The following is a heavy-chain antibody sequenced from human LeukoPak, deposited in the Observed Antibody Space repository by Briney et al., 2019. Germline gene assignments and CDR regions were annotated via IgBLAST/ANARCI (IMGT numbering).Heavy chain of an antibody. V-gene: IGHV1-58*01. CDR2: IVVGSGNT. J-gene: IGHJ4*02. CDR3: AAGERQQLAQGDY. Sequence: SVKVSCKASGFTFTSSAVQWVRQARGQRLEWIGWIVVGSGNTNYAQKFQERVTITRDMSTSTAYMELSSPRSEDTAVYYCAAGERQQLAQGDYWGQGTLVTVSS. CDR1: GFTFTSSA. D-gene: IGHD6-13*01.